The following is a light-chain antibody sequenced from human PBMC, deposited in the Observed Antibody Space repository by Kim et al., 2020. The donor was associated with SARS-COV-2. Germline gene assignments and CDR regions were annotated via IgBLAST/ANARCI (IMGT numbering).Light chain of an antibody. CDR2: DVS. Sequence: GQAIASTCTGTSSDVSYYNSVSWYQQHPGEAPKHIMYDVSERAAGVSNRFSGSQSGNTASLTISGLRAEDEADYYCSSHTTSSTYVFGSGTKVTVL. V-gene: IGLV2-14*03. J-gene: IGLJ1*01. CDR3: SSHTTSSTYV. CDR1: SSDVSYYNS.